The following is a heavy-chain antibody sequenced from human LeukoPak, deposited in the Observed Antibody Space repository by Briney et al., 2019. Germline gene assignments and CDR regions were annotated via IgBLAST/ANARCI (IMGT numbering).Heavy chain of an antibody. D-gene: IGHD5-18*01. CDR2: ISSSGSTI. J-gene: IGHJ4*02. CDR3: ARARIQLCFDY. V-gene: IGHV3-48*03. Sequence: GSLRLSCAASGFTFSSYEMNWVRQAPGKGLEWVSYISSSGSTIYYADSVKGRFTISRDNAKNSLYLQMNSLRAEDTAVYYCARARIQLCFDYWGQGTLVTVSS. CDR1: GFTFSSYE.